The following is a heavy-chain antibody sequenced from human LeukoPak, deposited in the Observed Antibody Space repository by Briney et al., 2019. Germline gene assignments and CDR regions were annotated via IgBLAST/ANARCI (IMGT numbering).Heavy chain of an antibody. J-gene: IGHJ4*02. V-gene: IGHV3-23*01. CDR1: GFTFSSYA. CDR3: VKFRGQLLSSYYFDY. D-gene: IGHD2-2*01. Sequence: GGSLRLSCAASGFTFSSYAMSWVRQAPGKGLEWVSAISGSGGSTYYADSVKGRFTISRDNSKNTLYLQMNSLRAEDTAVYYCVKFRGQLLSSYYFDYWGQGTPVTVSS. CDR2: ISGSGGST.